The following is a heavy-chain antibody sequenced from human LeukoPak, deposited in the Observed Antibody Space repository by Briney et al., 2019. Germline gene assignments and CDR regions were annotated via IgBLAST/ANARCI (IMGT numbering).Heavy chain of an antibody. D-gene: IGHD2-15*01. CDR1: GYTFTGYY. CDR2: INPNSGGT. CDR3: ARVLRDIVVVVAATTNYYYYYMDV. V-gene: IGHV1-2*02. J-gene: IGHJ6*03. Sequence: ASVKVSCKASGYTFTGYYMHWVRQAPGQGLEWMGWINPNSGGTNYAQKFQGRVTMTRDTSISTAYMELSRLRSDDTAVYYCARVLRDIVVVVAATTNYYYYYMDVWGQGTMVTVSS.